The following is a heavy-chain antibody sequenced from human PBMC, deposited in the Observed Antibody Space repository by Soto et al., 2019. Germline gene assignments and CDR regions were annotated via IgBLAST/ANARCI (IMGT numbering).Heavy chain of an antibody. D-gene: IGHD5-18*01. Sequence: EVQLVESGGGLVQPGGSLRLSCVASGFTFSTYWMSWVRQAPGKGLEWVANIRQDGGAKDYVDSVKGRFTISRDNAKNSQYLLMNSLRVEDTAVYYCGRDHPAAMGDSWGQGTLVTVSS. CDR3: GRDHPAAMGDS. J-gene: IGHJ4*02. V-gene: IGHV3-7*04. CDR1: GFTFSTYW. CDR2: IRQDGGAK.